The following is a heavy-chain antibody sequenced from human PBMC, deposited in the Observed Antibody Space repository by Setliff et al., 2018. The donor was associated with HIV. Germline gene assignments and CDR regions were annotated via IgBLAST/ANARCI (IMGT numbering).Heavy chain of an antibody. CDR2: FYGSGST. D-gene: IGHD6-13*01. CDR1: GGSISGYY. J-gene: IGHJ4*02. V-gene: IGHV4-4*07. Sequence: PSETLSLTCTVSGGSISGYYWSWVRQPAGKGPEWIGRFYGSGSTNYNPALKSRVTMSIDTSKNQISLKLNSVAAADTATYYCARSNPGITAGLLAYWGPGTLVTVSS. CDR3: ARSNPGITAGLLAY.